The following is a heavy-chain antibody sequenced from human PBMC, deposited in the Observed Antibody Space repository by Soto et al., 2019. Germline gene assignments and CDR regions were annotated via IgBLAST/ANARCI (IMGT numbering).Heavy chain of an antibody. CDR2: IYYSGST. CDR3: ARNITMVRGVYYYYYGMDV. Sequence: PSETLSLTCTVSGGSISSGDYYWSWIRQPPGKGLEWIGYIYYSGSTYYNPSLKSRVTISVDTSKNQFSLKLSSVTAADTAVYYCARNITMVRGVYYYYYGMDVWGQGTTVTV. CDR1: GGSISSGDYY. V-gene: IGHV4-30-4*01. D-gene: IGHD3-10*01. J-gene: IGHJ6*02.